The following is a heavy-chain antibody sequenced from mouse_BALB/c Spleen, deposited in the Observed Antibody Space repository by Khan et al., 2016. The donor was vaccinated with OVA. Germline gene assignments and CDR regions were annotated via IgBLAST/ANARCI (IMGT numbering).Heavy chain of an antibody. CDR2: ISTYSGNT. J-gene: IGHJ2*01. CDR1: GYTFTVYA. CDR3: ARPAYDGYYDY. Sequence: QIQLVQSGPELVRPGVSVKISCKGSGYTFTVYAMYWVKQSHAKSLEWIGLISTYSGNTNYNQKFRGKATMTVDKSSSTAYMELARLTSEDSAIYYCARPAYDGYYDYWGQGTTLTVSS. D-gene: IGHD2-3*01. V-gene: IGHV1S137*01.